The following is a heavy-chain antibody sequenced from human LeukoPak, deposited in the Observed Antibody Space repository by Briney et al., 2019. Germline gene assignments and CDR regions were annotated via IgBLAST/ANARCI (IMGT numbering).Heavy chain of an antibody. Sequence: GGSLRLSCAASGFTFSSYAMHWVRQAPGKGLEWVAVISYDGSNKYYADSVKGRFTISRDNSKNTLYLQMNSLRAEDTAVYYCARVKSTQATVVTHLDYWGQGTLVTVSS. CDR3: ARVKSTQATVVTHLDY. CDR2: ISYDGSNK. J-gene: IGHJ4*02. D-gene: IGHD4-23*01. V-gene: IGHV3-30*04. CDR1: GFTFSSYA.